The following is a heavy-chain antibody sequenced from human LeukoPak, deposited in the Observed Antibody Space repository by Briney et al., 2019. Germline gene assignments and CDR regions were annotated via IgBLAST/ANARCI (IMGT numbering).Heavy chain of an antibody. D-gene: IGHD3-22*01. CDR3: ARDNYDSSGYYY. Sequence: PGGSLRLSCAASGFTFSSYGMHWVRQAPGKGLEWVAVISYDGSNKYYADSVKGRFTISRDNAKNSLYLQMNSLRAEDTAVYYCARDNYDSSGYYYWGQGTLVTVSS. J-gene: IGHJ4*02. CDR1: GFTFSSYG. V-gene: IGHV3-30*03. CDR2: ISYDGSNK.